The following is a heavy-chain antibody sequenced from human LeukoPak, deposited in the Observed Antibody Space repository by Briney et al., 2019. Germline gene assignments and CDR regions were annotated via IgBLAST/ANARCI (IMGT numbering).Heavy chain of an antibody. CDR1: GFTFSSYA. D-gene: IGHD3-3*01. CDR3: ANLIFGVITNFDY. J-gene: IGHJ4*02. V-gene: IGHV3-30-3*01. Sequence: GGSLRLSCAASGFTFSSYAMHWVRQAPGKGLEWVAVISYDGSNKYYADSVKGRFTISRDNSKNTLYLQMNSLRAEDTAVYYCANLIFGVITNFDYWGQGTLVTVSS. CDR2: ISYDGSNK.